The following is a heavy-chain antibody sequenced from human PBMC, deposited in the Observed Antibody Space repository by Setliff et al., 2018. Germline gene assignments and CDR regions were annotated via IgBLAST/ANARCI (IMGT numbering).Heavy chain of an antibody. D-gene: IGHD3-3*01. CDR1: GVSITSGHY. CDR2: IHQRGRT. V-gene: IGHV4-38-2*01. J-gene: IGHJ3*02. Sequence: SETLSLTCGVSGVSITSGHYWGWIRQSPGKGLEWLATIHQRGRTYYNPSLSSRVTISLDTSKNHFSLKLRSVTAEDSAVYYCASPGRDNLDSPFDAFDIWGQGTKVTVSS. CDR3: ASPGRDNLDSPFDAFDI.